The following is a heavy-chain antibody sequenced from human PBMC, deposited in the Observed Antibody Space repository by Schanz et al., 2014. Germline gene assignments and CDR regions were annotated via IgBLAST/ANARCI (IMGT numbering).Heavy chain of an antibody. Sequence: QVQLVESGGGVVQPGGSLRLSCESSGFTFNGHAMHWVRQAPGKGLEWVSSISSGSSYRYYADSVKGRFTISRDNSKNTVYLQMDSLRPEDTAVYYCAKQFLSYYFYGMDVWGQGTTVSVSS. CDR2: ISSGSSYR. CDR3: AKQFLSYYFYGMDV. V-gene: IGHV3-NL1*01. J-gene: IGHJ6*02. CDR1: GFTFNGHA.